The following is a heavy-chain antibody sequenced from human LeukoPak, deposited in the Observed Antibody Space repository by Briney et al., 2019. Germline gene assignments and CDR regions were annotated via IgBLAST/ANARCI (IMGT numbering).Heavy chain of an antibody. Sequence: GSLRLSCAASGFTFSSYGMHWVRQAPGKGLEWVAFIRYDGSNKYYADSVKGRFTISRDNSKNTLYLQMNSLRAEDTAVYYCAKDWNSSRRFDPWGQGTLVTVSS. CDR2: IRYDGSNK. CDR3: AKDWNSSRRFDP. D-gene: IGHD6-13*01. V-gene: IGHV3-30*02. CDR1: GFTFSSYG. J-gene: IGHJ5*02.